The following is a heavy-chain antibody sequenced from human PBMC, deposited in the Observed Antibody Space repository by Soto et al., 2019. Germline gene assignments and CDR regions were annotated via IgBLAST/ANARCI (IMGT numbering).Heavy chain of an antibody. D-gene: IGHD3-3*01. CDR2: IRSKANNYAT. Sequence: EVQLVESGGGLVQPGGSLKLSCAASGYTFSDSAMHWVRQASGKGLEWVGRIRSKANNYATVYAASVKGRFTISRDDSKNTLYLQMNSLRAEDTAVYYCAKDKLYAGVVYYYGMDVWDQGTTVTVSS. CDR1: GYTFSDSA. V-gene: IGHV3-73*02. CDR3: AKDKLYAGVVYYYGMDV. J-gene: IGHJ6*02.